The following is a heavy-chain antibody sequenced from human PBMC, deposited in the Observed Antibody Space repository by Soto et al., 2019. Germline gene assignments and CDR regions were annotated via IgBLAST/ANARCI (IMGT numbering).Heavy chain of an antibody. V-gene: IGHV1-8*01. CDR2: MNPGSGQT. CDR3: ARMSSAGTLNWFDP. CDR1: GYTFVNLD. J-gene: IGHJ5*02. Sequence: QVQLVQSGAEVKEPGASVRVSCKASGYTFVNLDISWVRQAAGQGLEWLGWMNPGSGQTGYASKFQGRDAMTRDASTGTSHLELSSLTSGDTAVYYCARMSSAGTLNWFDPWGQGTLVTVSS. D-gene: IGHD6-13*01.